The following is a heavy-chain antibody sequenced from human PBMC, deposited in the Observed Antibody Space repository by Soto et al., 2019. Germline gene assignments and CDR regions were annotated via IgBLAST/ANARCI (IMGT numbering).Heavy chain of an antibody. V-gene: IGHV3-21*01. CDR2: ISSSSSYI. CDR1: GFTFSSYS. CDR3: AREGKSSSAEYYFDY. J-gene: IGHJ4*02. D-gene: IGHD6-6*01. Sequence: PGGSLRLSCAASGFTFSSYSMNWVRQAPGKGLEWVSSISSSSSYIYYADSVKGRFTISRDNAKNSLYLQMNSLRAEDTAVYYCAREGKSSSAEYYFDYWGQGTLVTVSS.